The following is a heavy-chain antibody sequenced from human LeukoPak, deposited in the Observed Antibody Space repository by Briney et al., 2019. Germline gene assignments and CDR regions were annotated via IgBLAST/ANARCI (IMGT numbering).Heavy chain of an antibody. CDR1: GFPFSSYS. V-gene: IGHV3-48*01. CDR3: AIWVEPSQAVVLPAAGEDY. D-gene: IGHD2-21*02. CDR2: ISSSSSLK. J-gene: IGHJ4*02. Sequence: GGSLRLSCAASGFPFSSYSMNWVRQAPGEGLEWVSYISSSSSLKYYANSVKGRFTISRDNARNSLFLQMDSLRAEDAAVYYCAIWVEPSQAVVLPAAGEDYWGQGTLVTVSS.